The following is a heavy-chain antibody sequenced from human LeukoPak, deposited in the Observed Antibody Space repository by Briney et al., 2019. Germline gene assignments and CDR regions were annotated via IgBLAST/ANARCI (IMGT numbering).Heavy chain of an antibody. CDR2: IYGDGSTK. Sequence: GGSLRLSCEASGFIFCAYWMLWVRHAPGKGLVWVSRIYGDGSTKTYADSVKGRFTISRDNAKNTLYLQMNSLRAEDTAVYYCARSQFDNWGQGTLVTVSS. CDR3: ARSQFDN. J-gene: IGHJ4*01. V-gene: IGHV3-74*01. CDR1: GFIFCAYW.